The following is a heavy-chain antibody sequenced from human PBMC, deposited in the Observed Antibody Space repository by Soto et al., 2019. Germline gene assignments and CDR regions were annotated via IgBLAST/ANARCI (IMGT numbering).Heavy chain of an antibody. D-gene: IGHD3-16*01. V-gene: IGHV1-69*13. CDR1: GGTFSSYA. J-gene: IGHJ6*02. CDR2: IIPIFGTA. CDR3: ARGSPLGYYYYYGMDV. Sequence: SVKVSCKASGGTFSSYAISWVRQAPGQGLEWMGGIIPIFGTANYAQKFQGRVTITADVSTSTAYMELRSLRSDDTAGYYCARGSPLGYYYYYGMDVWGQGTTVTVSS.